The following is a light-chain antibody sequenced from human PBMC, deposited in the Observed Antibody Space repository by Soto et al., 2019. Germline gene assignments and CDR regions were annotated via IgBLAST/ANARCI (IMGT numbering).Light chain of an antibody. CDR3: QQYKKWPRT. CDR2: DAS. J-gene: IGKJ1*01. V-gene: IGKV3-15*01. CDR1: QSVSSN. Sequence: EIVLTQSPATLSLSQGERAILSCRASQSVSSNFAWYQQKPGQAPRLLIYDASTRATGIPARFSGSGSGTEFTLTISSLQSEDFAVYYCQQYKKWPRTFGHGTKVDI.